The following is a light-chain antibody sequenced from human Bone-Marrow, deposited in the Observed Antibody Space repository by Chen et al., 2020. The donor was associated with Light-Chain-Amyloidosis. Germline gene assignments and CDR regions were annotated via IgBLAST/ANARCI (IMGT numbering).Light chain of an antibody. CDR2: GSS. V-gene: IGKV3-20*01. CDR3: QQYGTSPLT. J-gene: IGKJ4*01. Sequence: EIVLMQSPGTLSLTSGEGANLSCRASQTISSNYLTWYQEKFGQAPRLLIYGSSSRATGIPDMFTGSGSGTDFALTINRLEPDGFAMYYCQQYGTSPLTFGGGTKVEIK. CDR1: QTISSNY.